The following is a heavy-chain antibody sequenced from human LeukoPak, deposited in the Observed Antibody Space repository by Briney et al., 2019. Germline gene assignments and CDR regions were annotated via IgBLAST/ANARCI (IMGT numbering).Heavy chain of an antibody. V-gene: IGHV3-9*01. J-gene: IGHJ4*02. CDR2: ISSNSRDI. D-gene: IGHD3-3*01. CDR1: GFSFDDSA. CDR3: AKDQTFPSRYDFWSGLDY. Sequence: PGGSLRLSCAASGFSFDDSAMHWVRQAPGKGLEWVSGISSNSRDIAYADSVKGRFTISRDNSKNTLYLQMNSLRAEDTAVYYCAKDQTFPSRYDFWSGLDYWGQGTLVTVSP.